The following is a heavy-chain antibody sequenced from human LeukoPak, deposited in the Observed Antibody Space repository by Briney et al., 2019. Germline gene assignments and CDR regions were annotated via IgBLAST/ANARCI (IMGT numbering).Heavy chain of an antibody. CDR2: ITHIGST. J-gene: IGHJ6*02. D-gene: IGHD2-21*01. V-gene: IGHV4-34*01. CDR1: DESFSGHY. Sequence: SETLSLTCAVSDESFSGHYWSWIRQPPGKALEYIGEITHIGSTNYNPSLKSRVTISVDTSKNQFSLKLSSVTAADTAVYYCARITFVVEGYGMDVWGQGTTVTVSS. CDR3: ARITFVVEGYGMDV.